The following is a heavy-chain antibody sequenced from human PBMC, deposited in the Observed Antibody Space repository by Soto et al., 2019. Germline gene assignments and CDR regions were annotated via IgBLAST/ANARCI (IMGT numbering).Heavy chain of an antibody. Sequence: ASVKVSCKASGYTFTSYYMHWVRQAPGQGLEWMGIINPTGGSTTYAQKFQGRVTMTRDTSTSTVYMELSSLRSEDTAVYYCARELPDGLGYWSQGTLVTVYS. CDR2: INPTGGST. J-gene: IGHJ4*02. CDR1: GYTFTSYY. V-gene: IGHV1-46*01. D-gene: IGHD3-16*01. CDR3: ARELPDGLGY.